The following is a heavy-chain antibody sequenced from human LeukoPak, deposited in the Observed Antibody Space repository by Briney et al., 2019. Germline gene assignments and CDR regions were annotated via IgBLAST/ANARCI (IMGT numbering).Heavy chain of an antibody. D-gene: IGHD2-2*01. CDR1: GFTFNTYA. J-gene: IGHJ4*02. Sequence: PGGSLRLSCVASGFTFNTYAMAWVRQAPGKGLEWVSAISGSGGSTYYADSVKGRFTISRDNSKNTLYLQMNSLRAEDTAVYYCAKRPDIVVVPAAETPVDYWGQGTLVTVSS. V-gene: IGHV3-23*01. CDR3: AKRPDIVVVPAAETPVDY. CDR2: ISGSGGST.